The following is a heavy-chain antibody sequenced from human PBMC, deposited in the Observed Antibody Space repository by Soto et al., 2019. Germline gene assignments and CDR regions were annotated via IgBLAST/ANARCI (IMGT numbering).Heavy chain of an antibody. CDR2: TYYRSKWYD. D-gene: IGHD6-13*01. CDR1: GDSVSSKSVA. V-gene: IGHV6-1*01. Sequence: SQTLSLTCAIFGDSVSSKSVAWNWIRQSPSRGLEWLGRTYYRSKWYDDYAVSVKSRITINPDTSKNQFSLQLNSVTPEDTGVYYCARLVGNSWIDYWGQGTLVTVSS. CDR3: ARLVGNSWIDY. J-gene: IGHJ4*02.